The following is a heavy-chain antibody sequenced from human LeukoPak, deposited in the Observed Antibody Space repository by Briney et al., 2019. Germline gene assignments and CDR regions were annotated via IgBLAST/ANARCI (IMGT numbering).Heavy chain of an antibody. CDR1: GYTFTSYG. Sequence: ASVKVSCKASGYTFTSYGISWVRQAPGQGLEWMGWISAHNGNTNYAQKLQGRVTMTTDTSTSTAYMELRSLRSDDTAVYYCAREGDGRVLLWFGELLRSDYYYYGMDVWGQGTTVTVSS. CDR3: AREGDGRVLLWFGELLRSDYYYYGMDV. D-gene: IGHD3-10*01. J-gene: IGHJ6*02. CDR2: ISAHNGNT. V-gene: IGHV1-18*01.